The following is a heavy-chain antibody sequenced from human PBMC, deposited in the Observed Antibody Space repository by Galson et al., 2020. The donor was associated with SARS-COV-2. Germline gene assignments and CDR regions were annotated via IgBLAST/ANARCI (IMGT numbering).Heavy chain of an antibody. CDR1: GGSISSYY. CDR2: IYISGGT. D-gene: IGHD3-10*01. J-gene: IGHJ5*02. CDR3: ARIFNDYYEFGSYFCWFDP. Sequence: SETLSLTCTVSGGSISSYYWSWIRQPAGKGLEWIGRIYISGGTNYNPSLQSRVTMSVDTSKNQLSLKLSSVTAADTAVYYCARIFNDYYEFGSYFCWFDPWGQGTLVTVSS. V-gene: IGHV4-4*07.